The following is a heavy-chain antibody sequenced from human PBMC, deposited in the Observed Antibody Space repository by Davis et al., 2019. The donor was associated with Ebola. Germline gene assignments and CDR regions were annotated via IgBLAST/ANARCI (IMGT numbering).Heavy chain of an antibody. D-gene: IGHD3-22*01. J-gene: IGHJ6*02. Sequence: SVKVSCKASGGTFSSYTVSWVRQASGQGLEWMGGIIYIFGAPNYAQKFQGRVTITADKSTSTAYLELSSLRSEDTAVYYCATASSDYHWYYAMDVWGQGTTVTVSS. CDR2: IIYIFGAP. V-gene: IGHV1-69*06. CDR3: ATASSDYHWYYAMDV. CDR1: GGTFSSYT.